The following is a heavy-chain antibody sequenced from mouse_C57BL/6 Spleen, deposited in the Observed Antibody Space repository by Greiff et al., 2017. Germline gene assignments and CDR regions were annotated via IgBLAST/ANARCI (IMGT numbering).Heavy chain of an antibody. D-gene: IGHD4-1*01. CDR2: ISNGGGST. CDR3: SRPSGTGDFDY. V-gene: IGHV5-12*01. J-gene: IGHJ2*01. CDR1: GFTFSDYY. Sequence: EVKLMESGGGLVQPGGSMKLSCAASGFTFSDYYMYWVRQTPEKRLEWVAYISNGGGSTYYPDTVKGRFTISRDNAKNTLYLQMSRLKSEDTAMYYCSRPSGTGDFDYWGQGTTLTVSS.